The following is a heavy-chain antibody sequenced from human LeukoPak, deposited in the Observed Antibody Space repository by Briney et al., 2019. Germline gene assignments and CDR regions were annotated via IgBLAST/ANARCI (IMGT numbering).Heavy chain of an antibody. D-gene: IGHD6-13*01. CDR3: ARAPHIAAAGPPSGSFDY. CDR2: IYTSGST. Sequence: SETLSLTCTFSGGSISSYYWSWIRQPAGKGLEWIGRIYTSGSTNYNPSLKSRVTMSVDTSKNQFSLKLSSVTAAATAVYYCARAPHIAAAGPPSGSFDYWGQGTLVTVSS. J-gene: IGHJ4*02. V-gene: IGHV4-4*07. CDR1: GGSISSYY.